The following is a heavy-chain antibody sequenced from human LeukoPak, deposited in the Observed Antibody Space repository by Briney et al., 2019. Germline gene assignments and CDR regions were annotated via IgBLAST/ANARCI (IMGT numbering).Heavy chain of an antibody. D-gene: IGHD1-1*01. J-gene: IGHJ4*02. CDR1: GGSISSYY. V-gene: IGHV4-59*01. CDR3: ARGNWYLDY. Sequence: PSETPSLTCTVSGGSISSYYWSWIRQPPGKGLEWIGYIYYSGSINYNPSLKSRVTISVDTSKNQFSLKVSSVTAADTAVYYCARGNWYLDYWGQGTLVTVSS. CDR2: IYYSGSI.